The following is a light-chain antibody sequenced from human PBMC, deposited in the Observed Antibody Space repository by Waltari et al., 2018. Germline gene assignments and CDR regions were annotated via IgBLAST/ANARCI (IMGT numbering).Light chain of an antibody. V-gene: IGKV1-33*01. CDR3: QEYATDPYT. CDR2: GAS. Sequence: DIQMTQSPSSLSASVGDRVTITCQASQDISSYLNWYQQKPGKAPELLIYGASTLETGVPSRFRGSGSGTDFTFTISSLPPQDIATYYCQEYATDPYTFGQGTKLEIK. J-gene: IGKJ2*01. CDR1: QDISSY.